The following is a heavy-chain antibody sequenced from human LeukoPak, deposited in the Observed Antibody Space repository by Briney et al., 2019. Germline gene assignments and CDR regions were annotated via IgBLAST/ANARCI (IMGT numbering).Heavy chain of an antibody. V-gene: IGHV3-74*01. J-gene: IGHJ4*02. CDR2: IKSDGSST. D-gene: IGHD2-15*01. CDR3: AREHVGYYFDY. CDR1: GFIFSDYW. Sequence: GGSLRLSCAASGFIFSDYWMHWVRQGPGKGLVWVSRIKSDGSSTSYADSVKGRFTISRDNAKNTVYVHMNSLRDEDTAVYYCAREHVGYYFDYWGQGTLVTVSS.